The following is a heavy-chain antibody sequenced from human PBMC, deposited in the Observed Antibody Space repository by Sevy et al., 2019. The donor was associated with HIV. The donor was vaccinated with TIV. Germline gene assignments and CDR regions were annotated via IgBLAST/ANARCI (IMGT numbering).Heavy chain of an antibody. J-gene: IGHJ6*02. Sequence: GGSLRLSCVASGFSFSDHYMDWVRQAPGKGLEWVGRTYHKPYNYNTEYAASVKGRFTIPRDGSRTSRNLQTKTLKTGDTAIYYCASGGVSIFAEVTTYDYYGMDVWGQGTTVTVSS. V-gene: IGHV3-72*01. D-gene: IGHD3-3*02. CDR2: TYHKPYNYNT. CDR3: ASGGVSIFAEVTTYDYYGMDV. CDR1: GFSFSDHY.